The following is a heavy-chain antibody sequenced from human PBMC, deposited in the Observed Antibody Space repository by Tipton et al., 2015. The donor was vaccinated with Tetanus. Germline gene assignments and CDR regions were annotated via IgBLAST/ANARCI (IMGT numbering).Heavy chain of an antibody. CDR1: GFTFSSYW. V-gene: IGHV3-74*01. Sequence: GSLRLSCAASGFTFSSYWMHWVRQAPGKGLVWVSRINRDGTTTTYADSVKGRFTISRDNAKNSLYLQMNSLRAEDTALYYCAKDMGDYYGSGSYSNFDYWGQGTLVTVSS. CDR2: INRDGTTT. CDR3: AKDMGDYYGSGSYSNFDY. J-gene: IGHJ4*02. D-gene: IGHD3-10*01.